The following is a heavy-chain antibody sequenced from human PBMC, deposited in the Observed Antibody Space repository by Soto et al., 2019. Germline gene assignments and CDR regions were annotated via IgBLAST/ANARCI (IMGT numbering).Heavy chain of an antibody. Sequence: QVQLVQSGAEVKKPGASVKVSCKASGYTFTSYGISWVRQAPGQGLEWMGWISAYNGNTNYAQKLQGGVTMTTDTSPSTAYMELRSVRSDDTAGYYCARGQDIVVVVAAPFDYWGQGALVTVSS. V-gene: IGHV1-18*01. CDR3: ARGQDIVVVVAAPFDY. CDR1: GYTFTSYG. D-gene: IGHD2-15*01. J-gene: IGHJ4*02. CDR2: ISAYNGNT.